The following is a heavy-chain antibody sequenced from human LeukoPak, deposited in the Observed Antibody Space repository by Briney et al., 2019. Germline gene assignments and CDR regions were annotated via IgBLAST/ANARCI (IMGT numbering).Heavy chain of an antibody. J-gene: IGHJ4*02. CDR3: ARDTRYRPHDY. D-gene: IGHD5-18*01. Sequence: GGSLRLSCAASGFTFSTFNMHWVRQAPGKGLEWVAVFSSDGRSTFYAENVQGRFTLSRDNSKNTLSLQMNSLRAEDTAVYYCARDTRYRPHDYWGQGTLVTVSS. CDR1: GFTFSTFN. CDR2: FSSDGRST. V-gene: IGHV3-30*03.